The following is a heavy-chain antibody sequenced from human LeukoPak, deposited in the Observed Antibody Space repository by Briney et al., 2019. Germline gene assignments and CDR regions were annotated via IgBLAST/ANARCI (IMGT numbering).Heavy chain of an antibody. V-gene: IGHV1-69*06. CDR3: ARDLRGYSYLGDYYYYMDV. CDR1: GGTFSSYA. D-gene: IGHD5-18*01. Sequence: SVKVSCKASGGTFSSYAISWVRHAPGQGLEWMGGSIPIFGTANYAQKFQGRVTITADKSTSTAYMELSSLRSEDTAVYYCARDLRGYSYLGDYYYYMDVWGKGTTVTVSS. J-gene: IGHJ6*03. CDR2: SIPIFGTA.